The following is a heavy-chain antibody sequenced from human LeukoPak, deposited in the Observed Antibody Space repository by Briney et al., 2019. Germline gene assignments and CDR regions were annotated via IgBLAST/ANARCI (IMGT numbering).Heavy chain of an antibody. D-gene: IGHD6-19*01. J-gene: IGHJ4*02. CDR2: TRNKANSYTT. CDR3: VRVLYSSDWHVDY. Sequence: GGSLRLSCAASGFTLSDHYMDWVRQAPGKRLEWVGRTRNKANSYTTEYAASVKGRFSISRDDSKNSMYLHMNSLKTEDAAVYYCVRVLYSSDWHVDYWGQGTLDTVSS. CDR1: GFTLSDHY. V-gene: IGHV3-72*01.